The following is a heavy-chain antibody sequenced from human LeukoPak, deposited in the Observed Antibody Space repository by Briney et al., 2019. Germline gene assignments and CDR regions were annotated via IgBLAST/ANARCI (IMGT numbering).Heavy chain of an antibody. Sequence: PGGSLRLSCAASGFTASDHWMNWVRQAPGKGLEWVANIKQNDTEKYFVDSVKGRFTISRGNSKNTLYLQMNSLRAEDTAVYYCAKSFGPVIAAAGTGADWGQGTLVTVSS. D-gene: IGHD6-13*01. J-gene: IGHJ4*02. V-gene: IGHV3-7*03. CDR2: IKQNDTEK. CDR3: AKSFGPVIAAAGTGAD. CDR1: GFTASDHW.